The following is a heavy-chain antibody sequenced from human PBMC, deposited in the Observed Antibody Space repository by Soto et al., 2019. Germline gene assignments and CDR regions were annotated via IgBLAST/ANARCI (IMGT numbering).Heavy chain of an antibody. CDR1: GYTFTDYY. CDR2: MNPKSGGA. CDR3: TRENIENSDGLYDAFDI. V-gene: IGHV1-2*02. Sequence: GASVKVSCKTSGYTFTDYYTHWVRQAPGQGLEWMGWMNPKSGGAYFAQKFQGRVTLTRDTSIGTAYIEVNSLTSDDTAVYFCTRENIENSDGLYDAFDIWGQATTVT. J-gene: IGHJ3*02. D-gene: IGHD5-18*01.